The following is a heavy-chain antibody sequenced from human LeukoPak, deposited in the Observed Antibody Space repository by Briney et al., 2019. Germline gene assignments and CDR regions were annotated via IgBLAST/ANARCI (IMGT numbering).Heavy chain of an antibody. CDR1: GGSFSGYY. CDR3: ASRSTYMVRGYYFDY. V-gene: IGHV4-34*01. CDR2: INHSEST. Sequence: PSETLSLTCAVYGGSFSGYYWSWIRQPPGKGLEWIGEINHSESTNYNPSLKSRVTISVDTSKNQFSLKLSSVTAADTAVYYCASRSTYMVRGYYFDYWGQGTLVTVSS. D-gene: IGHD3-10*01. J-gene: IGHJ4*02.